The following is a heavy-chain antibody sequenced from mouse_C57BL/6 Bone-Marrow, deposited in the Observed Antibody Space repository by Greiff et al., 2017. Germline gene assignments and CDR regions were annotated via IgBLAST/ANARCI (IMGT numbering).Heavy chain of an antibody. CDR2: IYPRSGNT. J-gene: IGHJ4*01. CDR1: GYTFTSSG. V-gene: IGHV1-81*01. CDR3: ARQLRLRRKGAMDY. Sequence: QVQLQQSGAELARPGASVKLSCKASGYTFTSSGISWVKQRTGQGLEWIGEIYPRSGNTYYNEKFKGKATLTADKSSSTAYMELRSLTSEDSAVYFCARQLRLRRKGAMDYWGQGTSVTVSS. D-gene: IGHD3-2*02.